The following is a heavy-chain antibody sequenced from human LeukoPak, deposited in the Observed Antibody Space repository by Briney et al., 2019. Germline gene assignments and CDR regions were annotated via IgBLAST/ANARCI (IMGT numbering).Heavy chain of an antibody. D-gene: IGHD5-24*01. V-gene: IGHV1-2*02. J-gene: IGHJ4*02. CDR1: GYTFTVYY. CDR3: ARDWFGREMATISATDY. Sequence: ASVKVSCKASGYTFTVYYIHWVRQAPGQGLEWMGWINPNSGGTNYAQKFQGRVTMTRDTSISTAYMELSRLRSDDTAVYYCARDWFGREMATISATDYWGQGTLVTVSS. CDR2: INPNSGGT.